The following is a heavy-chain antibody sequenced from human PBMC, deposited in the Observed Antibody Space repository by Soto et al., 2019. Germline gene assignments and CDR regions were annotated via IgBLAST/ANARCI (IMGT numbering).Heavy chain of an antibody. J-gene: IGHJ6*02. V-gene: IGHV3-23*01. CDR1: CFAFLSYA. D-gene: IGHD3-9*01. Sequence: GGFLTLSCASLCFAFLSYAMRSVRQAPGKGLEWVSAISGSGGSTYYADSVKGRFTISRDNSKNTLYLQMNSLRAEDTAVYYCAKNVWGITIFGGMDVWGQGT. CDR2: ISGSGGST. CDR3: AKNVWGITIFGGMDV.